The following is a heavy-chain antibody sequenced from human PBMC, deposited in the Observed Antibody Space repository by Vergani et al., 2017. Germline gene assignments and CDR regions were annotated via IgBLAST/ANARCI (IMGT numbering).Heavy chain of an antibody. Sequence: VQLVESGGGVVQPGGFLRLSCAASGFTVSSNYMSWVRQAPGKGLEWVSVIYSGGSTYYADSVKGRFTISRDNSKNTLYLQMNSLRAEDTAVYYCAKDPVEYYYDSSGFTGWYFDLWGRGTLVTVSS. V-gene: IGHV3-66*02. CDR3: AKDPVEYYYDSSGFTGWYFDL. J-gene: IGHJ2*01. CDR2: IYSGGST. CDR1: GFTVSSNY. D-gene: IGHD3-22*01.